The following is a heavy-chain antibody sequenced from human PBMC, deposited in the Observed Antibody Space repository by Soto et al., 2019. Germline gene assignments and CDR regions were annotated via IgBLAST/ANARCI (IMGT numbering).Heavy chain of an antibody. D-gene: IGHD2-15*01. Sequence: EVQVVESGGGLVQPGGSLRLSCVASGFTFSNHWMHWVRQAPGKGPVWISRISGDGSRADYAESVKGRFTISRDNGKNTLYLQMNSLRAEDTAVYRCARAKGVVVARLDNWFDPWGQGTLVIVSS. CDR1: GFTFSNHW. CDR2: ISGDGSRA. J-gene: IGHJ5*02. CDR3: ARAKGVVVARLDNWFDP. V-gene: IGHV3-74*01.